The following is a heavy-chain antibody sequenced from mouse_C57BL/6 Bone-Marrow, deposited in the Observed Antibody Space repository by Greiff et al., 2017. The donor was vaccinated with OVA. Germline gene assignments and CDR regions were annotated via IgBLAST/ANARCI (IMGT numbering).Heavy chain of an antibody. CDR2: IRLKSDNYAT. J-gene: IGHJ1*03. CDR1: GFTFSNYW. V-gene: IGHV6-3*01. Sequence: EVKLEESGGGLVQPGGSMKLSCVASGFTFSNYWMNWVRQSPEKGLEWVAQIRLKSDNYATHYAESVKGRFTISRDDSKSSVYLQMNNLRAEDTGIYYCTGDATVVATGYWYFDVWGTGTTVTVSS. D-gene: IGHD1-1*01. CDR3: TGDATVVATGYWYFDV.